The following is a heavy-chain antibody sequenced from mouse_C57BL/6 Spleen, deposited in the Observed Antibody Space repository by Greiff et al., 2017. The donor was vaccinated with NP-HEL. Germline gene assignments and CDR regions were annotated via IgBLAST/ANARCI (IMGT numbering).Heavy chain of an antibody. CDR2: ISSGSSTI. J-gene: IGHJ4*01. CDR1: GFTFSDYG. Sequence: EVQLVESGGGLVKPGGSLKLSCAASGFTFSDYGMHWVRQAPEKGLEWVAYISSGSSTIYYADTVKGRFTISRDNAKNTLFLQMHSLRSEDKAMYYCARGRWGYTMDYWGQGTSVTVSS. CDR3: ARGRWGYTMDY. D-gene: IGHD2-3*01. V-gene: IGHV5-17*01.